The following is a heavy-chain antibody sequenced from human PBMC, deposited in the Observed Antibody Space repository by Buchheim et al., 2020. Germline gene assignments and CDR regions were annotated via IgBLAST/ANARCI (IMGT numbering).Heavy chain of an antibody. V-gene: IGHV3-30*03. CDR3: ACSLGYSSSWYSIQYYYYYYGMDV. CDR2: ISYDGSNK. J-gene: IGHJ6*02. CDR1: GFTFSSYG. D-gene: IGHD6-13*01. Sequence: QVQLVESGGGVVQPGRSLRLSCAASGFTFSSYGMHWVRQAPGKGLEWVAVISYDGSNKYYADSVKGRFTISRDNSKNTLYVQMNSLRAEDTAVYYCACSLGYSSSWYSIQYYYYYYGMDVWGQGTT.